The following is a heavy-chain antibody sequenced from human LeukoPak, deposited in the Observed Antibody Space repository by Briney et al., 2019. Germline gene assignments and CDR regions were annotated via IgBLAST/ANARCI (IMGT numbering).Heavy chain of an antibody. Sequence: ASVKVSCKVSGYTLTELSMHGVRQAPGKGLEWMGGFDPEDGETIYAQKFQGRVTMTEDTSTDTAYMELSSLRSEDTAVYYCATHERLYYGSGSYSDYWGQGTLVTVSS. J-gene: IGHJ4*02. CDR1: GYTLTELS. CDR2: FDPEDGET. V-gene: IGHV1-24*01. CDR3: ATHERLYYGSGSYSDY. D-gene: IGHD3-10*01.